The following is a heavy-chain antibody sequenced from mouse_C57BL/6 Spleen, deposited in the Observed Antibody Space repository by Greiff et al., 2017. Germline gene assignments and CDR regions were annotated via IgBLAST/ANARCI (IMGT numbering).Heavy chain of an antibody. CDR2: INPCGGYT. CDR3: ARVTTVGARVYYFDY. J-gene: IGHJ2*01. D-gene: IGHD1-1*01. CDR1: GYTFTSYT. V-gene: IGHV1-4*01. Sequence: QVQLQQSGAELVRPGASVKLSCKASGYTFTSYTMHWVKQRPGQGLEWIGYINPCGGYTKYNQKFKDKATLTADKASGTAYMQRSRLTSEDSAVSDCARVTTVGARVYYFDYWGQGTTLTVSS.